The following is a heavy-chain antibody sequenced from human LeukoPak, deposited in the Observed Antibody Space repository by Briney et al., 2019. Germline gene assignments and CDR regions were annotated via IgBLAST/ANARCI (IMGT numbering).Heavy chain of an antibody. CDR2: IYYSGST. CDR1: GGSISSYY. V-gene: IGHV4-59*08. Sequence: SETLSLTCTVSGGSISSYYWSWIRQPPGKGLEWIGYIYYSGSTNYNPSLKSRVTISVDTSKNQFSLKLSSVTAADTAVYYCARCKKNNYDSSGYHGDWFDPWGQGTLVTVSS. CDR3: ARCKKNNYDSSGYHGDWFDP. J-gene: IGHJ5*02. D-gene: IGHD3-22*01.